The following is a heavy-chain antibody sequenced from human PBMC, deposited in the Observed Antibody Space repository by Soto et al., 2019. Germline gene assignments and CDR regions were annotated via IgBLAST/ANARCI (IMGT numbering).Heavy chain of an antibody. D-gene: IGHD2-8*01. J-gene: IGHJ6*02. Sequence: GESLKISCKGSGYRFSSYWIAWVRQMPGKGLEWMGIIYPGDSDTIYNTSFQGQVTMSVDNSINTAYLQWSSLKASDTAMYYCARQGSNGAYYYYGMDVWGQGTPVTVSS. V-gene: IGHV5-51*01. CDR2: IYPGDSDT. CDR3: ARQGSNGAYYYYGMDV. CDR1: GYRFSSYW.